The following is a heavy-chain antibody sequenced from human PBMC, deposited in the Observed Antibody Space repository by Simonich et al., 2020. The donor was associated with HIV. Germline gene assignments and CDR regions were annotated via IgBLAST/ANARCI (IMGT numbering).Heavy chain of an antibody. J-gene: IGHJ4*02. CDR3: ARLTVYSYGTYYFDY. D-gene: IGHD5-18*01. V-gene: IGHV4-34*01. CDR1: GGSFNGYY. Sequence: QVQLQQWGAGLLKPSETLSLTCAVYGGSFNGYYWSWIRQPPGKGLEGIGEINQSGNTNYNPSLKSRVTISVDTSKKQFSLKVRSVTVADTALYYCARLTVYSYGTYYFDYWGQGTLVTVSS. CDR2: INQSGNT.